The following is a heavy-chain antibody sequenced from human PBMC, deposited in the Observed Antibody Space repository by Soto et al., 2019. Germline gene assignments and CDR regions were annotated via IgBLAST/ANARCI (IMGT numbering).Heavy chain of an antibody. CDR2: INYSGST. D-gene: IGHD3-3*01. V-gene: IGHV4-39*01. J-gene: IGHJ4*02. CDR1: GGSISSSSSY. Sequence: QLQLQESGPGLVKPSETLSLTCTVSGGSISSSSSYWGWIRQPPGEGLEWIGSINYSGSTYYNPSLKSRITIPVDTSKNQFSLKLSSVTAADTAVYFCAKTGFWSGYRVVDYWGQGTLVTVSS. CDR3: AKTGFWSGYRVVDY.